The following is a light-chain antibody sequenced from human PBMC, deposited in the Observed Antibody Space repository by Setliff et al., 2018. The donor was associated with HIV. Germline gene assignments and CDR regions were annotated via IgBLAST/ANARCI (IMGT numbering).Light chain of an antibody. V-gene: IGLV2-14*03. J-gene: IGLJ1*01. CDR2: DVS. CDR3: SSYAGSSTFV. Sequence: QSVLTQPASVSGSPGQSITISCSDVGGYKYVSWYQQHPGKAPKLMIYDVSNRPSGVSNRFSGSKSGNMASLTISGLQAEDEADYYCSSYAGSSTFVFGIGTKVTVL. CDR1: DVGGYKY.